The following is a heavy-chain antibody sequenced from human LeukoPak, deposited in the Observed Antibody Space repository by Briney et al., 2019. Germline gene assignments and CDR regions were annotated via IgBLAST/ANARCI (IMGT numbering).Heavy chain of an antibody. V-gene: IGHV3-53*01. CDR1: GFTVSSNY. D-gene: IGHD1-26*01. J-gene: IGHJ4*02. Sequence: GGSLRLSCAASGFTVSSNYMSWVRQAPGKGLEWVSVIYSGGSTYYADSVKGRFTISRDNSKNTLYLQMNSLRAEDTAVYYCARDHQWELAEYSDYWGQGTLVTVSS. CDR2: IYSGGST. CDR3: ARDHQWELAEYSDY.